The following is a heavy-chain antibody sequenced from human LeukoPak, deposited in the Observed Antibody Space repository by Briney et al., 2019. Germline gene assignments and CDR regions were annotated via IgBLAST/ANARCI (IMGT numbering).Heavy chain of an antibody. J-gene: IGHJ5*02. CDR2: IYYSGTT. Sequence: SETLSLTCTVSGGSINSYYWSWIRQPPGKGLEWIGYIYYSGTTNYNPSLKSRVTISVDTSKNQFSLKLISVTAADTAVYFCARGRGGGGSSNNWFDTCGRGTLVIVAS. V-gene: IGHV4-59*12. D-gene: IGHD2-15*01. CDR1: GGSINSYY. CDR3: ARGRGGGGSSNNWFDT.